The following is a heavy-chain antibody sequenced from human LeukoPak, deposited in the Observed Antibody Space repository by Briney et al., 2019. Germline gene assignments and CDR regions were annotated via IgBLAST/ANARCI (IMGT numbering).Heavy chain of an antibody. CDR3: AKQGGGSGSYFDY. CDR2: ISYDGSNK. CDR1: GFTFSSYD. Sequence: PGGTLRLFCAASGFTFSSYDMHWVSQAPGKGLEWVAVISYDGSNKYCADSVKGRFTISRDNSKNTLYLQMNSLRAEDTAVYYCAKQGGGSGSYFDYWGQGTLVTVSS. D-gene: IGHD2-15*01. V-gene: IGHV3-30*18. J-gene: IGHJ4*02.